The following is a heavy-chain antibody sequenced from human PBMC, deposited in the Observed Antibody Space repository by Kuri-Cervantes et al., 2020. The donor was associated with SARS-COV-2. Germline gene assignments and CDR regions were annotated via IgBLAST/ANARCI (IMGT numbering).Heavy chain of an antibody. D-gene: IGHD6-19*01. CDR3: ARDSSGWYGG. CDR2: IYHSAST. Sequence: GSLRLSCTVSGYSISSGYYWGWIRQPPGKGLEWIGSIYHSASTDYNPSLKSRVTISVDTSKNQFSLKMSSVTAADTGVYYCARDSSGWYGGWGQGTLVTVSS. J-gene: IGHJ4*01. CDR1: GYSISSGYY. V-gene: IGHV4-38-2*02.